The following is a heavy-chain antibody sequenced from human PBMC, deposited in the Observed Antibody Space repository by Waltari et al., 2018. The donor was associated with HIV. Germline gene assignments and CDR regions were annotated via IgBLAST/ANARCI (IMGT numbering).Heavy chain of an antibody. CDR2: INAGNGNT. V-gene: IGHV1-3*01. J-gene: IGHJ4*02. CDR3: ARVLSSSWYWDY. Sequence: QVQLVQSGAEVKKPGASVKVSCKASGYTFTSYAMHWVRQAPGQRLEWMGWINAGNGNTKYSQKFQGRVTITRDTSASTTYMELSSLRSEDTAVYYCARVLSSSWYWDYWGQGTLVTVSS. D-gene: IGHD6-13*01. CDR1: GYTFTSYA.